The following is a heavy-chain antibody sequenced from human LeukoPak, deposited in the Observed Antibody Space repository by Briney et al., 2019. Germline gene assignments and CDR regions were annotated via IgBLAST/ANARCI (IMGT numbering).Heavy chain of an antibody. CDR3: AGTYYYDKGAFDI. D-gene: IGHD3-22*01. V-gene: IGHV3-53*01. J-gene: IGHJ3*02. Sequence: GGSLRLSCAASGFTFSSYAMSWVRQAPGKGLEWVSVIYSGGSTYYADSVEGRFTISRDNSKNTLYLQMNSLRAEDTAVYYCAGTYYYDKGAFDIWGQGTMVTVSS. CDR2: IYSGGST. CDR1: GFTFSSYA.